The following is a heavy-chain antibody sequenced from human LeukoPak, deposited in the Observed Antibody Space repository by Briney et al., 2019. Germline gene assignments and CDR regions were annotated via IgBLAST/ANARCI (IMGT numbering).Heavy chain of an antibody. D-gene: IGHD6-19*01. V-gene: IGHV6-1*01. CDR2: TYYRSKWYN. CDR3: ARGSLESQWVGYYFDY. CDR1: GDSVSSNSAA. J-gene: IGHJ4*02. Sequence: SQTLSLTCAISGDSVSSNSAAWNWIRQSPSRGLEWLGRTYYRSKWYNDYAVSVKSRITINPDTSKNQYSLQLNSVTPEDTAVYYCARGSLESQWVGYYFDYWGQGTLVTVSS.